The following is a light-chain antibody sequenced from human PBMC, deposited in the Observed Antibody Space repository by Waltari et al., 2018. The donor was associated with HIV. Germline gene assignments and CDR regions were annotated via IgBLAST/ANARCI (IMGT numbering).Light chain of an antibody. CDR2: EVS. Sequence: QFALTQPASVSGSPGQSITISCRGTSSDIGYYHYVSWYQQHPGKAPKFMIYEVSNRPSGISNRFSGSKSGNTASLTISALQAEDEADYFCSSVANSVTLSVLSGGGTKLTVL. CDR3: SSVANSVTLSVL. V-gene: IGLV2-14*01. CDR1: SSDIGYYHY. J-gene: IGLJ3*02.